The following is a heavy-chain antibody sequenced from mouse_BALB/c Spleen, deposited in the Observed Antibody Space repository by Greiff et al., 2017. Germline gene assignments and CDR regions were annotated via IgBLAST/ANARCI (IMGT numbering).Heavy chain of an antibody. CDR3: ASSSTGAWFAY. Sequence: VQLQQSGAELARPGASVKMSCKASGYTFTSYTMHWVKQRPGQGLEWIGYINPSSGYTNYNQKFKDKATLTADKSSSTAYMQLSSLTSEDSAVYYCASSSTGAWFAYWGQGTLVTVSA. J-gene: IGHJ3*01. V-gene: IGHV1-4*01. CDR1: GYTFTSYT. CDR2: INPSSGYT.